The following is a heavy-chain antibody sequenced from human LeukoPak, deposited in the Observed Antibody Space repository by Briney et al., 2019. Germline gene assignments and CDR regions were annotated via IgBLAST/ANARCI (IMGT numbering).Heavy chain of an antibody. CDR2: IKEDGSEK. V-gene: IGHV3-7*01. J-gene: IGHJ4*02. CDR3: ARDPSSLRGSFDY. Sequence: GGSLRLSCAASGFTFGSYWMNWVRQVPGKGLEWVANIKEDGSEKYYVDSAKGRFTISRDNAKNSLFLQMNSLRAEDTAVYYCARDPSSLRGSFDYWGQGTLVTVSS. CDR1: GFTFGSYW.